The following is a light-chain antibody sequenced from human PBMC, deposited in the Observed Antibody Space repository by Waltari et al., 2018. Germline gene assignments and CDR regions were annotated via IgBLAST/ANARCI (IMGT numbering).Light chain of an antibody. Sequence: SYELIHPPSVSVSPGQKARISCSGDALPKTIGYWYQQRPGQAPVLVMYRDIVRPSGIPERFSGSTSGTTVTLTISGVQAEDEADYYCQSADSSGSYVVFGGGTKLTVL. CDR3: QSADSSGSYVV. CDR1: ALPKTI. V-gene: IGLV3-25*03. J-gene: IGLJ3*02. CDR2: RDI.